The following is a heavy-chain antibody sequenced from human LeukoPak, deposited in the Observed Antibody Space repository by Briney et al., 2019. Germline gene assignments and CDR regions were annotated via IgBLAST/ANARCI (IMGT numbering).Heavy chain of an antibody. D-gene: IGHD5-18*01. Sequence: GGSLRLSCAASGFAFSDSWMTWIRQAPGKGLEWVAFIKGDGSAKKYVDSVKGRFTISRDNAKNSLFLQMNSLRAEDTAVYYCARDRGWIQHDIWGQGTMVTVSP. CDR3: ARDRGWIQHDI. CDR2: IKGDGSAK. J-gene: IGHJ3*02. CDR1: GFAFSDSW. V-gene: IGHV3-7*01.